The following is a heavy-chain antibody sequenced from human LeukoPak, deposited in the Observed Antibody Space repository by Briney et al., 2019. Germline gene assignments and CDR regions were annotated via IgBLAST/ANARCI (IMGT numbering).Heavy chain of an antibody. CDR1: GFSFEPYG. CDR2: FSWNSDNM. J-gene: IGHJ4*02. V-gene: IGHV3-9*01. CDR3: TRVTSWRTGFDY. Sequence: GGSLTLSCAPSGFSFEPYGEFGLRQSPGKGREGVSCFSWNSDNMACADSVKGRFPISRDNAKTCLYLQMNSLTVEATALYYCTRVTSWRTGFDYWGQGNLVTVSS. D-gene: IGHD1-1*01.